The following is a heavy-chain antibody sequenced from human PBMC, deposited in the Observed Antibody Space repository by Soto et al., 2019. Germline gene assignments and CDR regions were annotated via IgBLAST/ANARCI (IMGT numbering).Heavy chain of an antibody. J-gene: IGHJ6*02. CDR1: GFTFSDHY. D-gene: IGHD3-3*01. Sequence: LRLSCAASGFTFSDHYMDWVRQHPGKGLEWIGYIYYSGSTYYNPSLKSRVTISVDTSKNQFSLKLSSVTAADTAVYFCASDGKYDFWSGYLDYGMDVWGQGTMVTVSS. CDR3: ASDGKYDFWSGYLDYGMDV. CDR2: IYYSGST. V-gene: IGHV4-31*02.